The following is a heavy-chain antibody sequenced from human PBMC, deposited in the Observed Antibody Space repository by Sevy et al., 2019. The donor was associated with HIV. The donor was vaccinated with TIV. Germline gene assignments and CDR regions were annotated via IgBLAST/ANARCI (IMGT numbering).Heavy chain of an antibody. V-gene: IGHV1-8*01. CDR2: MNPNSGNT. J-gene: IGHJ5*02. CDR1: GYTFTSYD. D-gene: IGHD6-6*01. Sequence: ASVKVSCKASGYTFTSYDINWVRQATGQGLEWMGWMNPNSGNTGYAQKFQGRVTMTRNTSISTAYMELSSLRSEDTAVYYCARGGRAARYNWFDPWGQGTLVTVSS. CDR3: ARGGRAARYNWFDP.